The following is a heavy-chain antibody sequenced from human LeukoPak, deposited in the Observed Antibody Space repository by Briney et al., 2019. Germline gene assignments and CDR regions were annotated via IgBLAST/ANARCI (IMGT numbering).Heavy chain of an antibody. CDR3: AREEFRGVHYFDY. D-gene: IGHD3-10*01. V-gene: IGHV3-48*03. CDR2: ISSSSGI. J-gene: IGHJ4*02. CDR1: GFTFSSYE. Sequence: QPGGSLRLSCIASGFTFSSYEMSWVRQAPGKGLEWVSYISSSSGIFYADSVKGRFTISRDNAKNSLYLQMNSLRDEDTAVYYCAREEFRGVHYFDYWGQGTLVTVSS.